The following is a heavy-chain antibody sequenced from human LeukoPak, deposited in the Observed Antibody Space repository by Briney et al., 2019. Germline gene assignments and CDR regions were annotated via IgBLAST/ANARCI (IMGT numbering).Heavy chain of an antibody. CDR1: GFTFSSYA. V-gene: IGHV3-30-3*01. CDR3: AKDQTPVVPAAPFDY. CDR2: ISYDGSNK. Sequence: GRSLRLSCAASGFTFSSYAMHWVRQAPGKGLEWVAVISYDGSNKYYADSVKGRFTISRDNSKNTLYLQMNSLRAEDTAVYYCAKDQTPVVPAAPFDYWGQGTLVTVSS. D-gene: IGHD2-2*01. J-gene: IGHJ4*02.